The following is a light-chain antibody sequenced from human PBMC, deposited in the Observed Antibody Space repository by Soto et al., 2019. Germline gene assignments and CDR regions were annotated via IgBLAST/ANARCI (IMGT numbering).Light chain of an antibody. CDR3: QTWGAGMV. CDR1: SGHSDYA. J-gene: IGLJ3*02. CDR2: LNSDGSH. Sequence: QLVLTQSPSASASLGASVKLTCTLSSGHSDYAIAWHQQQPEKGPRYLMKLNSDGSHSKGDGIPDRFSGSSSGAERYLPISSLQSEDEADYHCQTWGAGMVFGGGTKLTVL. V-gene: IGLV4-69*01.